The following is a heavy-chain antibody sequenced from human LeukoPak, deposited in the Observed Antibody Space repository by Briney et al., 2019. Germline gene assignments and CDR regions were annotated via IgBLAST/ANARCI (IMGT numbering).Heavy chain of an antibody. J-gene: IGHJ4*02. D-gene: IGHD2-21*02. CDR2: ISGSGGST. CDR3: ANGGDSEYYFDY. Sequence: GGSLRLSCAASGFTFSSYAMSWVRQAPGKGLEWVSAISGSGGSTYYADSVKGRFTISRDNSKNTLYLQVNSLRAEDTAVYYCANGGDSEYYFDYWGQGTLVTVSS. V-gene: IGHV3-23*01. CDR1: GFTFSSYA.